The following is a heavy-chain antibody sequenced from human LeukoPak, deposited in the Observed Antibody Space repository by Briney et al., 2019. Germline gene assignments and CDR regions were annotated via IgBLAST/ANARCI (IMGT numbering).Heavy chain of an antibody. J-gene: IGHJ6*03. V-gene: IGHV1-18*01. CDR3: ARALRYSSGWSASGMDV. CDR1: GYTFTSHG. D-gene: IGHD6-19*01. CDR2: ISTYNGNT. Sequence: ASVKVSCKASGYTFTSHGISWVRQAPGQGLEWMGRISTYNGNTNYAQKLQGRVSMTTDTSTSTAYMDLRSLRSDDTAVYYCARALRYSSGWSASGMDVWGKGTTVTISS.